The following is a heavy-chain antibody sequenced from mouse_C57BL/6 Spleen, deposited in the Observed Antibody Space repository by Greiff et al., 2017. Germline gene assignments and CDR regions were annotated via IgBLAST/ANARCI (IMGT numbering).Heavy chain of an antibody. V-gene: IGHV1-69*01. Sequence: QVQLQQPGAELVMPGASVKLSCKASGYTFTSYWMHWVKQRPGQGLEWLGEIDPSDSYTNYNQKFKGKSTLTVDKSSSTAYMQLSSLTSEDSAVYYCARNYYGSSDPCAYWGQGTLVTVSA. J-gene: IGHJ3*01. CDR2: IDPSDSYT. D-gene: IGHD1-1*01. CDR1: GYTFTSYW. CDR3: ARNYYGSSDPCAY.